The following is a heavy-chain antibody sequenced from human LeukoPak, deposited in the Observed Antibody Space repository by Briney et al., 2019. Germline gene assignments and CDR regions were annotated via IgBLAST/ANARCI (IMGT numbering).Heavy chain of an antibody. CDR2: IYHSGST. V-gene: IGHV4-38-2*02. D-gene: IGHD3-10*01. CDR3: ARDRAGAFDI. CDR1: GYSISSGYY. Sequence: AETLSLTCTVSGYSISSGYYWGWIRQPPGKGVEWIGSIYHSGSTYYNPSLKSRVTISVDTSKNQFSLKLSSVTAADTAVYYCARDRAGAFDIWGQGTMVTVSS. J-gene: IGHJ3*02.